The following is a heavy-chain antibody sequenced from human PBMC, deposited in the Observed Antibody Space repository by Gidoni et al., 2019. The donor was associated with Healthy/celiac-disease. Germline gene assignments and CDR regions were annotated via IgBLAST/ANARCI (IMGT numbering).Heavy chain of an antibody. D-gene: IGHD2-15*01. J-gene: IGHJ6*04. CDR2: ISYDGSNK. CDR1: GFTFSSYA. V-gene: IGHV3-30-3*01. CDR3: ARERRGSEAVVVVAATHRGGMDV. Sequence: QVQLVESGGGVVQPGLSLRLSFAASGFTFSSYAMLWSRRVPGTWLEWVAVISYDGSNKYYADSVKGRFTISRDNSKNTLYLQMNSLRAEDTAVYYCARERRGSEAVVVVAATHRGGMDVWGKGTTVTVSS.